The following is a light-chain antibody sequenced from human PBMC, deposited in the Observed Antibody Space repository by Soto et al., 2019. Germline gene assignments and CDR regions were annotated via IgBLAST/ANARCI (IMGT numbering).Light chain of an antibody. J-gene: IGKJ1*01. V-gene: IGKV1-39*01. Sequence: QKIHGPSSRSASVQDRVTITCLASQSISSYLNWYQQKPGKAPKLLIYAASSLQSGVPSRFSGSGSGTDFTLTISSLQPEDFATYYCQQSYSTPWTFGQGTKV. CDR3: QQSYSTPWT. CDR2: AAS. CDR1: QSISSY.